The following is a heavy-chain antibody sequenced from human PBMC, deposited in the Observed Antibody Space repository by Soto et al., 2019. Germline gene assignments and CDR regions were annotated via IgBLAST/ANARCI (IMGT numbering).Heavy chain of an antibody. V-gene: IGHV1-69*01. D-gene: IGHD6-13*01. Sequence: QVQLVQSGAEVKKPGSSVKVSCKASGGTFSSYAISWVRQAPGQGLEWMGGIIPIFGTANYAQKFQGRVTITADESTSTAYMELSSLRSEDTAVYYCARERDSSSLGIGNWFDPWGQGTLVTVSS. CDR1: GGTFSSYA. J-gene: IGHJ5*02. CDR2: IIPIFGTA. CDR3: ARERDSSSLGIGNWFDP.